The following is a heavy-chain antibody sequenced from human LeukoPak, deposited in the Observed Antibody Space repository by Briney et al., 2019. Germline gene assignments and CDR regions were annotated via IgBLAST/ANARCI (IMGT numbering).Heavy chain of an antibody. CDR2: IGGSGGYT. D-gene: IGHD1-7*01. CDR3: PAGDNCNYGVEH. V-gene: IGHV3-23*01. J-gene: IGHJ4*02. CDR1: GFSFSSYA. Sequence: GGSLRLSCAASGFSFSSYAMSWVRQAPGKGLEWVSSIGGSGGYTYYADSVKGRFTISRDNSKSTVYLQMNSLRTEDTAVYYCPAGDNCNYGVEHRGQGTLVTVSS.